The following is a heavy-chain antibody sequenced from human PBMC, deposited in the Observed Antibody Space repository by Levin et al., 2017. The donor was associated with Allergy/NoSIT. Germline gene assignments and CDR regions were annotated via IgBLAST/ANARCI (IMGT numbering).Heavy chain of an antibody. Sequence: SETLSLTCIVSGPVSGVSVSSDDYYWSWIRQHPGKGLEWIGYIRYNDSTHSNPSLKSRVTISRDTSENPFSVRLSSVTAADTAVYYCERGRNSVCLKNWGKGILVTVSS. CDR3: ERGRNSVCLKN. CDR1: GVSVSSDDYY. J-gene: IGHJ4*02. CDR2: IRYNDST. D-gene: IGHD5/OR15-5a*01. V-gene: IGHV4-31*03.